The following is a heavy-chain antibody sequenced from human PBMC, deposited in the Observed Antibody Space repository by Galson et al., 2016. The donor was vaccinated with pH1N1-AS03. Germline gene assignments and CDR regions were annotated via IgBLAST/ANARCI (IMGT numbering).Heavy chain of an antibody. CDR1: GGSSSSISYY. Sequence: SETLSLTCTVSGGSSSSISYYWGWIRQSPGMGLEWIGSVYYSGNTFNNPSLKSRATISVDTSKTQFSLKLTSVTTADTAVYYCARLDSSGWYSVDYWGQGNMVIVSS. J-gene: IGHJ4*02. CDR2: VYYSGNT. CDR3: ARLDSSGWYSVDY. D-gene: IGHD6-19*01. V-gene: IGHV4-39*01.